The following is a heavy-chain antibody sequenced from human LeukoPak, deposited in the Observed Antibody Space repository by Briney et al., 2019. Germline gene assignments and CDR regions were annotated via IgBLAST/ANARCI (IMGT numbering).Heavy chain of an antibody. D-gene: IGHD5-12*01. CDR2: LSYDGSDK. CDR3: TKDRGYSGYDGSDY. CDR1: GFTFSRYA. Sequence: GRSLRLSCAASGFTFSRYAMHWVRQAPGKGLEWVALLSYDGSDKYYADSVKGRFIISRDNSKNTVYLQMNSLRPDDTAFYYCTKDRGYSGYDGSDYWGQGTLVTVSS. V-gene: IGHV3-30*04. J-gene: IGHJ4*02.